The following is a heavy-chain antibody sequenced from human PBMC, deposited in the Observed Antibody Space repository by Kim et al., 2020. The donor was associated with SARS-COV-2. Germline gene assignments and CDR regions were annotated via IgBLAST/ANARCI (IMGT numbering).Heavy chain of an antibody. V-gene: IGHV1-18*01. J-gene: IGHJ4*02. CDR2: ISTYTGDT. D-gene: IGHD5-12*01. Sequence: ASVKVSCKASGYRFSSYGINWVRQAPGQGLEWMGWISTYTGDTKYAQKFQGRVSMTTETSTSTAYMELRSLRSDDTAVYYCARDIVSTGVFDYWGQGTRVTLSS. CDR1: GYRFSSYG. CDR3: ARDIVSTGVFDY.